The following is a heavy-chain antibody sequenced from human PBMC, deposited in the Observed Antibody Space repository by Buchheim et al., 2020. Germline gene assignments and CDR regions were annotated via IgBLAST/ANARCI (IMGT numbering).Heavy chain of an antibody. J-gene: IGHJ6*02. Sequence: QVQLVESGGGVVQPGRSLRLSCAASGFTFSSYGMHWVRQAPGKGLEWVAVISYDGINKYYADSVKGRFAISRDNSKNTLYLQMNSLRAEDTAVYYCARGYSYGLYYYYYGMDVWGQGTT. CDR1: GFTFSSYG. V-gene: IGHV3-30*03. CDR2: ISYDGINK. D-gene: IGHD5-18*01. CDR3: ARGYSYGLYYYYYGMDV.